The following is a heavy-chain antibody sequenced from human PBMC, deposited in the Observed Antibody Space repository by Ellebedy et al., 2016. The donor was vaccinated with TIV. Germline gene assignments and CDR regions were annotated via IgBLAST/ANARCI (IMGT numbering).Heavy chain of an antibody. CDR2: ISSSSYI. V-gene: IGHV3-21*01. J-gene: IGHJ4*02. Sequence: LSLTCAASGFTFSSYSMNWVRQAPGKGLEWVSSISSSSYIYYADSVKGRFTISRDNAKNSLYLQMNSLRAEDTAVYYCARDGPFDYWGQGTLVTVSS. CDR1: GFTFSSYS. CDR3: ARDGPFDY.